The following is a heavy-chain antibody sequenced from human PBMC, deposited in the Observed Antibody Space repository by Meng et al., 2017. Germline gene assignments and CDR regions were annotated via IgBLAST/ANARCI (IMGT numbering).Heavy chain of an antibody. CDR1: GYTFTGYY. CDR3: ARGLYGSGSPREYFDY. J-gene: IGHJ4*02. Sequence: QGQVVQSGAEVKKPGASVKVSCKASGYTFTGYYMHWVRQAPGQGLEWMGRINPNSGGTNYAQKFQGRVTMTRDTSISTAYMELSRLRSDDTAVYYCARGLYGSGSPREYFDYWGQGTLVTVSS. CDR2: INPNSGGT. D-gene: IGHD3-10*01. V-gene: IGHV1-2*06.